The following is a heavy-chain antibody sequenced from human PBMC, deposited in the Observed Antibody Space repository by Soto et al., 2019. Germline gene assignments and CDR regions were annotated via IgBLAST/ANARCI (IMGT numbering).Heavy chain of an antibody. Sequence: SETLCLTCAVYGVSLSGYYWSWIRQPPGKGLEWIGEINHSGTTNYNPSLRSRVIMSVDTSKNQFSLKLSSVTAADTAVYYCARDHKWDGMDVWGQGTTVT. CDR2: INHSGTT. D-gene: IGHD1-26*01. CDR3: ARDHKWDGMDV. J-gene: IGHJ6*02. V-gene: IGHV4-34*09. CDR1: GVSLSGYY.